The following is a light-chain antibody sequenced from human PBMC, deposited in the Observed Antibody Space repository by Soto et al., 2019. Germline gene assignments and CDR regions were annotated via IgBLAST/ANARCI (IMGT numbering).Light chain of an antibody. Sequence: EVVLMQSTDTLSLSPGERATLSCRASESISSHYIAWYQHKPGQAPRLLIFGASTRATGIPDRFSGSWSGKDFTLTISRLEPEDFAIYYCQNFVDSPFTFGPGTKVDIK. J-gene: IGKJ3*01. CDR3: QNFVDSPFT. V-gene: IGKV3-20*01. CDR1: ESISSHY. CDR2: GAS.